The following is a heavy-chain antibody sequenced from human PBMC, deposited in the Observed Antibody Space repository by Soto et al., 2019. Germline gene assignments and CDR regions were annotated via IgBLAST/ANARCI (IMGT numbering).Heavy chain of an antibody. D-gene: IGHD4-17*01. CDR2: IYYSGST. Sequence: QVQLQESGPGLVKPSETLSLTCTVSGGSISSYYWSWFGQPPGKGLEWIGYIYYSGSTNYNPSLKSRVTISVDTSKNQFSLKLSSVTAADTAVYYCARHDNWGHDYGDLFYYNYGMDVWVQGTTVTVSS. J-gene: IGHJ6*02. CDR1: GGSISSYY. V-gene: IGHV4-59*08. CDR3: ARHDNWGHDYGDLFYYNYGMDV.